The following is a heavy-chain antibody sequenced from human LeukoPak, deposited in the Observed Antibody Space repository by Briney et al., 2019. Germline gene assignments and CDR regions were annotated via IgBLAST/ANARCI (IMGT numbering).Heavy chain of an antibody. J-gene: IGHJ4*02. D-gene: IGHD1-1*01. CDR2: INPNNGGT. CDR3: GRDRHWNQGNFDY. V-gene: IGHV1-2*02. CDR1: GYTITGYY. Sequence: ASVTVSCQAFGYTITGYYIHWVRQAPGQGLEWMGWINPNNGGTNSAQKFQGRVTMTRDTSIGTAYMELNRLTYDDTAVYYCGRDRHWNQGNFDYWEERTLVTVSS.